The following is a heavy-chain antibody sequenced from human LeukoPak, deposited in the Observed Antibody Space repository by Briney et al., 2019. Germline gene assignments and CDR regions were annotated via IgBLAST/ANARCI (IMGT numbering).Heavy chain of an antibody. D-gene: IGHD3-22*01. CDR3: ARNSSGYSNDY. J-gene: IGHJ4*02. CDR1: GYTFTSYG. V-gene: IGHV1-18*01. Sequence: ASVKVSCKASGYTFTSYGISWVRQAPGQGLEWMGWISAYNGNTNYAQNLQGRVTLTTDTSTSTAYMELRSLRSDDTAVYYCARNSSGYSNDYWGQGTLVTVSS. CDR2: ISAYNGNT.